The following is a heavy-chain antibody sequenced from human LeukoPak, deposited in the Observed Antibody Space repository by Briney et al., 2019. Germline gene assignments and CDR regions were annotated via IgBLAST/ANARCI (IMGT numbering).Heavy chain of an antibody. CDR2: ISGSGGST. D-gene: IGHD2-15*01. Sequence: PGGSLRLSCAASGFTFSSYAMSWVRQAPGKGLEWVSAISGSGGSTYYADSVKGRFTISRDNSKNTLYLQMNSLRAEDTAVYYCARGGPIYCSGDSCYPGDYWGQGTLVTVSS. J-gene: IGHJ4*02. V-gene: IGHV3-23*01. CDR3: ARGGPIYCSGDSCYPGDY. CDR1: GFTFSSYA.